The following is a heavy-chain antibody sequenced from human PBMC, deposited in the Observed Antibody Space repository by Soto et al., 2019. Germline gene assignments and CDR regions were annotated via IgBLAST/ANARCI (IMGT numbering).Heavy chain of an antibody. J-gene: IGHJ5*02. Sequence: QVQLVQSGAEVKKPGASVKVSCKASGYTFTSYGISWVRQAPGQGLEWMGWISAYNGNTNYAQKLEGXVXXXTXXSTSTAYMELRSLRSDDTAVYYCARDGGVQARFDPWGQGTLVTVSS. D-gene: IGHD2-8*02. CDR3: ARDGGVQARFDP. V-gene: IGHV1-18*01. CDR1: GYTFTSYG. CDR2: ISAYNGNT.